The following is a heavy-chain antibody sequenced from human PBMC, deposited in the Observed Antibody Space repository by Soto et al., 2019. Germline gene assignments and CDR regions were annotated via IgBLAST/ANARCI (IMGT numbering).Heavy chain of an antibody. D-gene: IGHD3-3*01. CDR1: GGSISSGGYY. J-gene: IGHJ6*03. CDR3: ARGYYDFWSGYGSSMDV. V-gene: IGHV4-31*03. Sequence: SETLSLTCTVSGGSISSGGYYWSWIRQHPGKGLEWIGYIYYSGSTYYNPSLKSRVTISVDTSKNQFSLKLSSVTAADTAVYYGARGYYDFWSGYGSSMDVWGKGTTVTVSS. CDR2: IYYSGST.